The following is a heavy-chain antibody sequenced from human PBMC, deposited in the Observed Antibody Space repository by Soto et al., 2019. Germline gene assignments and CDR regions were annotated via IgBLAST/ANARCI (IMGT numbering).Heavy chain of an antibody. J-gene: IGHJ5*02. CDR1: DGSISRSGYS. CDR3: ARVPSP. Sequence: SETLSLTGAVSDGSISRSGYSWSWIRQPPGKGLEWIGYIYHSGSTYYNPSLKSRVTISVDRSKNQFSLKLSSVTAADTAVYYCARVPSPWGQGTLVTVSS. CDR2: IYHSGST. V-gene: IGHV4-30-2*01.